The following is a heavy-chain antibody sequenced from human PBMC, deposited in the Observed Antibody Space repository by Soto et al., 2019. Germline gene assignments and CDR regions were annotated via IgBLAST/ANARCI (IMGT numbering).Heavy chain of an antibody. D-gene: IGHD5-12*01. CDR3: ARHEGSGSDYYFDF. V-gene: IGHV6-1*01. Sequence: QVQLQQSGPGLVKPSQTLSLTCTISGDSVSSNNVTWNWIRQSPSRGLEWLGRTYYRSKYYNDYALSVKGRLTINADTSKNQFSLQINSVTPEDTAVYYCARHEGSGSDYYFDFWGQGILVTVSS. CDR2: TYYRSKYYN. J-gene: IGHJ4*02. CDR1: GDSVSSNNVT.